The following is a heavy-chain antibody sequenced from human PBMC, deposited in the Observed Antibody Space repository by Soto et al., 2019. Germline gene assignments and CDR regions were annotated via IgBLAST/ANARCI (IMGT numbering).Heavy chain of an antibody. D-gene: IGHD1-26*01. J-gene: IGHJ5*02. CDR3: ARDLAGIVGPSYPDWFDP. Sequence: AASVKVSCKASGYTFTSYGISWVRQAPGQGLEWMGWISAYNGNTNYAQKLQGRVTMTTDTSTSTAYMELRSLRSDDTAVYYCARDLAGIVGPSYPDWFDPWGQGTLVTVSS. CDR1: GYTFTSYG. CDR2: ISAYNGNT. V-gene: IGHV1-18*01.